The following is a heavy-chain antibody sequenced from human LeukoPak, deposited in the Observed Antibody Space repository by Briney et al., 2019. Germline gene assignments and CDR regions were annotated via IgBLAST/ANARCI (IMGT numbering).Heavy chain of an antibody. J-gene: IGHJ4*02. CDR1: GYTFTKCY. D-gene: IGHD5-12*01. V-gene: IGHV1-46*01. CDR2: INPSGGST. Sequence: GASVKVSCKASGYTFTKCYMHWVRQAPGQGLEWMGMINPSGGSTDYAQNLQGRVTMTRDTSTSTVYMELSSLRSEDTAVYYCARDQRSDYDYLPGYWGQGSLVTVSS. CDR3: ARDQRSDYDYLPGY.